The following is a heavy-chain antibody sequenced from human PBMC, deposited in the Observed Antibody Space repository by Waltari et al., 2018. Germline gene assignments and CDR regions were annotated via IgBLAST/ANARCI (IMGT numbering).Heavy chain of an antibody. CDR3: ARENPYGHTYFYMDV. V-gene: IGHV4-59*13. J-gene: IGHJ6*03. Sequence: QVQLQESGPRLMRPSEALSPTCPIPGGSSSSYSRSWVRRSPDKGLEWIGCVFYTGPTSYSPSLKSRVSISVDRSKNQVSLTLTSVTAADTATYYCARENPYGHTYFYMDVWGKGTTVTVSS. CDR2: VFYTGPT. D-gene: IGHD4-17*01. CDR1: GGSSSSYS.